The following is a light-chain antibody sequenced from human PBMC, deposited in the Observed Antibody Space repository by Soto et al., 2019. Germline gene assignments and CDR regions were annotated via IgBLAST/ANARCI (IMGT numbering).Light chain of an antibody. Sequence: DIQMTQSPSSVSASVGDRVTITCRASQAISSWLAWYQQKPGRAPKLLIYSASSLQNGAPSRFTGSGSGTDFTLPITGLQPDDTAIYYCQQARSFPLTFGGGTKVEIK. CDR2: SAS. J-gene: IGKJ4*01. V-gene: IGKV1-12*01. CDR1: QAISSW. CDR3: QQARSFPLT.